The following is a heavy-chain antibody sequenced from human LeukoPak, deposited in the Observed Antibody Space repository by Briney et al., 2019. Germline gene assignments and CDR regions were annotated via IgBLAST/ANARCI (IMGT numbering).Heavy chain of an antibody. CDR2: IYTSGST. CDR3: AREPGDIVVVPAAIRFDP. CDR1: GGSISSGSYY. Sequence: SETLSLTCTVSGGSISSGSYYWSWIRQPAGKGLEWIGRIYTSGSTNYNPSLKSRVTISVDTSKNQFSLKLSSVTAADTAVYYCAREPGDIVVVPAAIRFDPWGQGTLVTVSS. D-gene: IGHD2-2*01. V-gene: IGHV4-61*02. J-gene: IGHJ5*02.